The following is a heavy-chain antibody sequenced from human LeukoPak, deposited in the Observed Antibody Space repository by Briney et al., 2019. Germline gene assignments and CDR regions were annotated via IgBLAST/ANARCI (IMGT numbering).Heavy chain of an antibody. Sequence: SETLSLTCTVFGGSISSYYWSWIRQPPGKGLEWIGYIYYSGSTNYNPSLKSRVTISVDTSKNQFSLKLSSVTAADTAVYYCARVGGYYDSSGYYYHLDYWGQGTLVTVSS. J-gene: IGHJ4*02. D-gene: IGHD3-22*01. CDR3: ARVGGYYDSSGYYYHLDY. CDR1: GGSISSYY. CDR2: IYYSGST. V-gene: IGHV4-59*01.